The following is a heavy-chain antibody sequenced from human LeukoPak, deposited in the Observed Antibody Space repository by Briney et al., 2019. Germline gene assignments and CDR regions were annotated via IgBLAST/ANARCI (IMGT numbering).Heavy chain of an antibody. V-gene: IGHV3-21*01. CDR1: GLTVSINY. J-gene: IGHJ4*02. Sequence: GGSLRLSCAVSGLTVSINYMSWVRQAPGKGLEWVSSIDSSSSHIYYADSMKGRFTISRDNAKNSLFLQMNSLRAEDTAVYYCARDFRTQLDGYSPPYHFDYWGQGALVTVSS. D-gene: IGHD5-24*01. CDR3: ARDFRTQLDGYSPPYHFDY. CDR2: IDSSSSHI.